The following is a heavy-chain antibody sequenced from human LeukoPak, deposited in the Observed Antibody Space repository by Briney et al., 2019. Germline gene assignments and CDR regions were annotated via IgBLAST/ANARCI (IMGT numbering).Heavy chain of an antibody. CDR1: GFTFDDYA. CDR2: ISWNSGSI. Sequence: PGGSLRLSCAASGFTFDDYAMHWVRQAPGKGLEWVSGISWNSGSIGYADSVKGRFTIPRDNAKNSLYLQMNSLRAEDTALYYCAKDHIAARPLSHYYYYGMDVWGQGTTVTVSS. CDR3: AKDHIAARPLSHYYYYGMDV. J-gene: IGHJ6*02. V-gene: IGHV3-9*01. D-gene: IGHD6-6*01.